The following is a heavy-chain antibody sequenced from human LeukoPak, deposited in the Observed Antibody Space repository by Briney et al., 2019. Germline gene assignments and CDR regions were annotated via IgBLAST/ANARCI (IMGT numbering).Heavy chain of an antibody. D-gene: IGHD1-20*01. CDR3: STLTSRGLSDS. Sequence: PSETLSLTCDVSGGSIDSTNWWNWVRPAPGKGLEWVGRIKSKADGETIDYAAPVKGRFTFSRDDSKNMLYLQMNSLKSEDTAVYYCSTLTSRGLSDSWGQGTLVTVSS. CDR2: IKSKADGETI. CDR1: GGSIDSTNW. V-gene: IGHV3-15*07. J-gene: IGHJ4*02.